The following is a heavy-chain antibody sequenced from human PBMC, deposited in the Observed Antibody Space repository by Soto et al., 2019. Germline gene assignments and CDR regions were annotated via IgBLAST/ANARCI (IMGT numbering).Heavy chain of an antibody. V-gene: IGHV3-23*01. J-gene: IGHJ4*02. CDR2: ISRSGDTT. CDR3: AKDISVTGRGRGY. Sequence: EVQVLESGGDLVQPGGSLRLSCAAVSGFTFSSYALAWVRQAPGKGLAWVSSISRSGDTTDYADSVKGRFTVSRDNSRRTLYLQMDSLRAEDTAVYYCAKDISVTGRGRGYWGQGTLVTVSS. D-gene: IGHD6-19*01. CDR1: GFTFSSYA.